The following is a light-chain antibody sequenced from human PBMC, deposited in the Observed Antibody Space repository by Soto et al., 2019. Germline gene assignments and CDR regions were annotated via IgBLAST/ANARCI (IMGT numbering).Light chain of an antibody. CDR2: EVS. J-gene: IGLJ3*02. V-gene: IGLV2-14*01. CDR3: HSYDTSLTGEV. CDR1: SSDVGGFNY. Sequence: QSVLTQPASVSGSPGQSITISCTGTSSDVGGFNYVSWYQQHPCKAPKLMIYEVSNRPSGVSNRFSGSKSGNTASLTISGLQAEDEADYYCHSYDTSLTGEVFGGGTKVTVL.